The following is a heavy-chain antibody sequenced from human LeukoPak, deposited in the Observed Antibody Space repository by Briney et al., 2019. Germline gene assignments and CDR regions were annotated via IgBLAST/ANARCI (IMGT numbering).Heavy chain of an antibody. CDR3: ASGSGYCSGGSCSDY. D-gene: IGHD2-15*01. CDR2: ISSGSSYI. V-gene: IGHV3-21*01. Sequence: KSGGSLRLSCAASGFTFSSYEVNWVRQAPGKGLERVSSISSGSSYIYYADSVKGRFTISRDNAKNSLYLQMNSLRAEDTAVYYCASGSGYCSGGSCSDYWGQGTLVTVSS. CDR1: GFTFSSYE. J-gene: IGHJ4*02.